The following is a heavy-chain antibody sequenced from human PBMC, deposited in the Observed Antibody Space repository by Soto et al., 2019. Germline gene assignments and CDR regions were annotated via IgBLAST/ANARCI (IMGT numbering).Heavy chain of an antibody. CDR2: IYYTGST. D-gene: IGHD1-26*01. CDR1: GGSINSGDYY. CDR3: ATVSTYHFDH. V-gene: IGHV4-30-4*01. Sequence: PSETLSLTCSVSGGSINSGDYYWSWVRQPPGKGLEWIGYIYYTGSTYYNPSLKSRVTISIDTSKNQFSLKLTSVTAADTAVYYCATVSTYHFDHWGLGTLVTVSS. J-gene: IGHJ4*02.